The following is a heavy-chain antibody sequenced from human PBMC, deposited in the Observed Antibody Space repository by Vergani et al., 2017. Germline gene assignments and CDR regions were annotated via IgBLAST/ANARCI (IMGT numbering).Heavy chain of an antibody. V-gene: IGHV3-11*01. J-gene: IGHJ3*02. CDR1: GFSFSDHY. CDR2: ISNSGNTI. Sequence: QVQLVESGGGLVKPGGSLRLSCAASGFSFSDHYMTWIRQAPGKGLEWVSYISNSGNTIEYADSVKGRFSISRDNAKSSLFLQMDSLRAEDTAVYYCAKRAVGNSGAFDIWGPGTMVTVSS. D-gene: IGHD4-23*01. CDR3: AKRAVGNSGAFDI.